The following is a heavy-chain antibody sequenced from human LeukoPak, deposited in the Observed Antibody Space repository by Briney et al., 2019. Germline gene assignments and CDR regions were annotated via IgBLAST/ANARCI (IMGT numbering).Heavy chain of an antibody. CDR1: GFTFSTYW. CDR3: ARAPDYGDFPRGIDGMDV. V-gene: IGHV3-30-3*01. J-gene: IGHJ6*02. D-gene: IGHD4-17*01. Sequence: PGGSLRLSCAASGFTFSTYWMSWVRQAPGKGLEWVAVISYDGSNKYYADSVKGRFTISRDNSKNTLYLQMNSLRAEDTAVYYCARAPDYGDFPRGIDGMDVWGQGTTVTVSS. CDR2: ISYDGSNK.